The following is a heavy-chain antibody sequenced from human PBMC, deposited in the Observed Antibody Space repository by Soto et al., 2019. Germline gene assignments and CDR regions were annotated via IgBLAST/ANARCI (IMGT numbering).Heavy chain of an antibody. CDR3: VRGMDMPASMTPVNVGGTYAFDI. CDR1: GFTFSRHA. Sequence: GGSLRLSCSASGFTFSRHAMHWVRQAPGKGLEYVSAISTNGGSTYYADSMKGRFTISRDNSKNTLYLQMSSLKPEDTAVYFCVRGMDMPASMTPVNVGGTYAFDIWGQGTMVTVSS. V-gene: IGHV3-64D*08. CDR2: ISTNGGST. D-gene: IGHD4-17*01. J-gene: IGHJ3*02.